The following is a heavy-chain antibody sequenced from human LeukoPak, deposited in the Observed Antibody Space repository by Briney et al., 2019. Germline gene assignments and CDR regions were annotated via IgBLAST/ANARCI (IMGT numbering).Heavy chain of an antibody. V-gene: IGHV3-20*04. J-gene: IGHJ3*02. CDR3: ARAYDSSGYSHTPPAFDI. CDR1: GFTFDDYG. D-gene: IGHD3-22*01. Sequence: PGGSLRLSCAASGFTFDDYGMSWVRQAPGKGLEWVSGINWNGGCTGYADSVKGRFTISRDNAKNSLYLQMNSLRAEDTALYYCARAYDSSGYSHTPPAFDIWGQGTMVTVSS. CDR2: INWNGGCT.